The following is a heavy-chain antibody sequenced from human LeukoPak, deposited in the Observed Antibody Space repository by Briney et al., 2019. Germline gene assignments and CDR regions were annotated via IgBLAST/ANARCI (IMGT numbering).Heavy chain of an antibody. CDR2: ISGSGGST. CDR3: AKLVAAAATRWFDP. Sequence: GGSLRLSCAASGFTFSSYAMCWVRQAPGKGLEWASAISGSGGSTYYADSVKGRFTISRDNSKNTLYLQMNSLRAEDTAVYYCAKLVAAAATRWFDPWGQGTLVTVSS. CDR1: GFTFSSYA. J-gene: IGHJ5*02. V-gene: IGHV3-23*01. D-gene: IGHD6-13*01.